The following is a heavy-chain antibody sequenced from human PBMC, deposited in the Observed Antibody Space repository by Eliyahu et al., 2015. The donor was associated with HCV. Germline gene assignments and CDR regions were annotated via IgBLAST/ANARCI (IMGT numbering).Heavy chain of an antibody. V-gene: IGHV4-39*01. J-gene: IGHJ6*02. D-gene: IGHD6-19*01. CDR2: IFYSGSS. Sequence: QLQLQESGPGLVKPSETLSLTCTVSGGSISSSSFYWGWVRQPPGKGLELVGGIFYSGSSXYXPSLKSRVTISVDASKIQFSLKLSSVTAADTAVYYCARLDPGEWLVLEREGDAMDVWGQGTTVTVSS. CDR1: GGSISSSSFY. CDR3: ARLDPGEWLVLEREGDAMDV.